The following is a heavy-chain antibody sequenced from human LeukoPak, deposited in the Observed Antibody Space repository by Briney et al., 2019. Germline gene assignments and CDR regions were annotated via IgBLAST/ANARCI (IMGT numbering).Heavy chain of an antibody. CDR2: IKQDGSQK. D-gene: IGHD3-22*01. J-gene: IGHJ6*03. CDR1: GFTFSSYW. V-gene: IGHV3-7*04. Sequence: GGPLRLPCTASGFTFSSYWMSWVRKAPGKGLEWVANIKQDGSQKYYVDSVKGRFTISRDNAKNSLYLQMNSLKAEDTAVYYCARVDYDSSGYFPHYHYYYYMDVWGKGTTVTVSS. CDR3: ARVDYDSSGYFPHYHYYYYMDV.